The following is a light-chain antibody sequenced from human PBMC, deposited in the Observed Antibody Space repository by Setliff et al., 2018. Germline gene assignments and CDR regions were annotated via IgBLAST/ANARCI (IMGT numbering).Light chain of an antibody. CDR1: SSDVGSYDL. V-gene: IGLV2-14*03. CDR2: GVS. J-gene: IGLJ1*01. Sequence: QSALAQPASVSGSPGQSITISCSGTSSDVGSYDLVSWYQQRPGKAPKLIIYGVSDRPSGVSSRFSGSKSGNTAYLTISGLQTEDEAEYYCNAYASDTTYVFGSGTKVTVL. CDR3: NAYASDTTYV.